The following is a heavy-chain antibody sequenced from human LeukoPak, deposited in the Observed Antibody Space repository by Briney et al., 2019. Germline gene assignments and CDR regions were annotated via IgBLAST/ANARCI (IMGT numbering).Heavy chain of an antibody. Sequence: GASVKVSCKASGGTFSSYAISWVRQAPGQGLEWMGRIIPIFGIANYAQKSQGRLTITADKSTSTAYMELSSLRSEDTAVYYCARSGIFGVGHYYYGMDVWGQGTTATVSS. J-gene: IGHJ6*02. CDR2: IIPIFGIA. CDR3: ARSGIFGVGHYYYGMDV. V-gene: IGHV1-69*04. CDR1: GGTFSSYA. D-gene: IGHD3-3*01.